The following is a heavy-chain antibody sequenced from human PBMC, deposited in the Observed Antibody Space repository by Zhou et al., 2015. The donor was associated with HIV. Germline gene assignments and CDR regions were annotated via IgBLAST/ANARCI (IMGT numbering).Heavy chain of an antibody. CDR1: GGTFSSYA. J-gene: IGHJ3*02. V-gene: IGHV1-69*01. CDR2: IIPIFGTA. D-gene: IGHD3-9*01. Sequence: QVQLVQSGAEVKKPGSSVKVSCKASGGTFSSYAISWVRQAPGQGLEWMGGIIPIFGTANYAQKFQGRVTITADESTSTAYMELSSLRSEDTAVYYCARETPSSVLRYFDWQGSGEAFDIWGQGTMVTVSS. CDR3: ARETPSSVLRYFDWQGSGEAFDI.